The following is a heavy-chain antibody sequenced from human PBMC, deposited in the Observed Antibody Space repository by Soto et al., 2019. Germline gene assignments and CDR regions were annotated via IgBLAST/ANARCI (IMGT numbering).Heavy chain of an antibody. CDR3: AKSLYYYDSSPLDH. CDR1: GFDFEDYA. CDR2: TNSDGTDS. J-gene: IGHJ4*02. D-gene: IGHD3-22*01. Sequence: GGSLRLSCAAAGFDFEDYAMHWVRQVPGKGLEWVSLTNSDGTDSYYMDSVKGRFTISRDNAKSTLYLQMDRLRPEDTALYFCAKSLYYYDSSPLDHWGQGTLVTVSS. V-gene: IGHV3-43D*04.